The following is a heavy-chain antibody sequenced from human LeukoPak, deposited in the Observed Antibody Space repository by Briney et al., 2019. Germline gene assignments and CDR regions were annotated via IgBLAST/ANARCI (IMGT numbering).Heavy chain of an antibody. CDR2: IHFSGGT. Sequence: SETLSLTCTLSGGSISSYYWSWIRQPAGKGLEWIGRIHFSGGTNYNPSLNSRVTMSVDTSKNQFSLRLSSVTAADTAVYYCARVTGYMIEDYFDYWGQGTLVTVSS. CDR3: ARVTGYMIEDYFDY. D-gene: IGHD3-22*01. CDR1: GGSISSYY. V-gene: IGHV4-4*07. J-gene: IGHJ4*02.